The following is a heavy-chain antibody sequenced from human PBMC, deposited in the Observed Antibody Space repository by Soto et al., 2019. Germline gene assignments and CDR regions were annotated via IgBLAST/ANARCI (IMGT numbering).Heavy chain of an antibody. J-gene: IGHJ5*02. D-gene: IGHD2-2*03. CDR2: INAGNGNT. CDR1: GYPFTSYA. Sequence: GASVKVSCKASGYPFTSYAMHWVRQAPGQRLEWMGWINAGNGNTKYSQKFQGRVTITRDTSASTAYMELSSLRSEDTPVYYCARDRDLEIVGGTAALDPWGQGTLVTVSS. V-gene: IGHV1-3*01. CDR3: ARDRDLEIVGGTAALDP.